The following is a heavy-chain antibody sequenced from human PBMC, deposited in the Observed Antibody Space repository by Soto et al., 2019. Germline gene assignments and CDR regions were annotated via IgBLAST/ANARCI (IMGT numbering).Heavy chain of an antibody. Sequence: QVQLVQSGAEVKKTGASVTDSGKASGHTYANYYIHWVRPAPRQGLGWMGKITPRGGAATYAQGFQGRVTTILDTAAVTVALEMRSLTTADTAVYYCAKQTVELSLGGFDPWGQGALVTIS. V-gene: IGHV1-46*01. CDR3: AKQTVELSLGGFDP. J-gene: IGHJ5*02. CDR1: GHTYANYY. CDR2: ITPRGGAA. D-gene: IGHD1-1*01.